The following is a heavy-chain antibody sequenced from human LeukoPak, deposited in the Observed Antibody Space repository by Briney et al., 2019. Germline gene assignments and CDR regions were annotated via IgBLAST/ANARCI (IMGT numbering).Heavy chain of an antibody. D-gene: IGHD3-10*01. V-gene: IGHV3-23*01. CDR1: GSTFRTYG. Sequence: GGSLRLSCVASGSTFRTYGMSWVRQAPGKGLERVSGISSRNTTYYADSVKGRFTISRDNSKNTLYLQMNSLRAEDTALYYCAKDYYGSGTYYFDYWGRGALVTVSS. CDR2: ISSRNTT. J-gene: IGHJ4*02. CDR3: AKDYYGSGTYYFDY.